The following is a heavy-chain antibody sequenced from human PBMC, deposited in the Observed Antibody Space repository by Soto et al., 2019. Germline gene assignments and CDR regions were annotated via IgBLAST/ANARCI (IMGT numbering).Heavy chain of an antibody. CDR2: IYYSGST. J-gene: IGHJ4*02. D-gene: IGHD3-3*01. Sequence: SETLSLTCTVSGGSISSYYWSWIRQPPGKGLEWIGYIYYSGSTNYNPSLKSRVTISVDTSKNQFSLKLSSVTAADTAVYYCARETIFGVVISSYFDYWGQGTLVTVSS. CDR1: GGSISSYY. V-gene: IGHV4-59*01. CDR3: ARETIFGVVISSYFDY.